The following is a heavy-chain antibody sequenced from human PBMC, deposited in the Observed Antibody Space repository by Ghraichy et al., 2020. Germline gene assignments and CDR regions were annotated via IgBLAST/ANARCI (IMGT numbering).Heavy chain of an antibody. CDR2: TYYRSKWYN. J-gene: IGHJ2*01. CDR1: GDSVSSNSAA. CDR3: AREWSVVPAAIHWYFDL. Sequence: SQTLSLTCAISGDSVSSNSAAWNWIRQSPSRGLEWLGRTYYRSKWYNDYAVSVKSRITINPDTSKNQFSLQLNSVTPEDTAVYYCAREWSVVPAAIHWYFDLWGRGTLVTVSS. V-gene: IGHV6-1*01. D-gene: IGHD2-2*01.